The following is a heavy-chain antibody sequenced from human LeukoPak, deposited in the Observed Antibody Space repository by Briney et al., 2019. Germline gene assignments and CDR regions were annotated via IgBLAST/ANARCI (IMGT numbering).Heavy chain of an antibody. V-gene: IGHV3-20*04. CDR3: ARGPSVWFGEYHDY. CDR2: INCNGGST. D-gene: IGHD3-10*01. Sequence: GGSLRLSCAASGFTFDDYAMSWVRQAPGKGLEWVSGINCNGGSTYYADSVKGRFTISRDNAKNSLYLQMNSLRAEDTALYYCARGPSVWFGEYHDYWGQGTLVTVSS. J-gene: IGHJ4*02. CDR1: GFTFDDYA.